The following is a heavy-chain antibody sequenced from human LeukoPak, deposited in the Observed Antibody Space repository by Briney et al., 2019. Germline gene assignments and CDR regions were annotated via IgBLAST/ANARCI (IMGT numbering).Heavy chain of an antibody. V-gene: IGHV1-2*02. J-gene: IGHJ3*02. CDR2: INPNSGGT. D-gene: IGHD3-10*01. Sequence: GGSLRLSCAASGFTFSSYGMHWVRQAPGQGLEWMGWINPNSGGTNYAQKFQGRVTMTRDTSISTAYMELSRLRSDDTAVYYCARGSPYYLIRNPDHAFDIWGQGTMVTVSS. CDR1: GFTFSSYG. CDR3: ARGSPYYLIRNPDHAFDI.